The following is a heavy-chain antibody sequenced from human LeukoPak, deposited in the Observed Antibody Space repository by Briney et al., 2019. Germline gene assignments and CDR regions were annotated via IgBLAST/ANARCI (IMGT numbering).Heavy chain of an antibody. CDR2: IWYDGSNK. D-gene: IGHD6-13*01. Sequence: GRSLRLSCSASGFTFSSYGMHRVRQAPGKGLEWVAVIWYDGSNKYYVDSVKGRFTISRDNSKNTLYLQMNSLRAEDTAVYYCTRGGRTAAGTCDYWGQGTLVTVSS. CDR1: GFTFSSYG. V-gene: IGHV3-33*01. J-gene: IGHJ4*02. CDR3: TRGGRTAAGTCDY.